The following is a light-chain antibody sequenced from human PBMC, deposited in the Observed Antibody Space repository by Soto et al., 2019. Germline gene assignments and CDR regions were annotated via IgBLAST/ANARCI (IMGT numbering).Light chain of an antibody. V-gene: IGKV1-12*01. J-gene: IGKJ4*01. CDR2: GAS. CDR3: QQSYSTPLT. Sequence: DIQMTQSPPSVSASVGDRVTISFRASQDVGKWLAWYQQKPGKAPTLLIHGASSLQSGVPPRYSGSGSGTDFTLTISSLQPEDSATYYCQQSYSTPLTFGGGTKVDIK. CDR1: QDVGKW.